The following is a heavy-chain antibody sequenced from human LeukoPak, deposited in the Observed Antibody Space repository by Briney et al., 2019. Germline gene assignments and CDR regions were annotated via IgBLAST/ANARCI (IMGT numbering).Heavy chain of an antibody. J-gene: IGHJ4*02. CDR3: ARDGVNYYDISGYDI. V-gene: IGHV4-59*01. Sequence: SETLSLTCTVSGGSISTYYWTWIRQPPGKGLEWIGYIYYTGSTNYNPSLKSRVTISVDTSKNQFSLKLSSVTAADTAVYYCARDGVNYYDISGYDIWGRGTLVTVSS. CDR2: IYYTGST. CDR1: GGSISTYY. D-gene: IGHD3-22*01.